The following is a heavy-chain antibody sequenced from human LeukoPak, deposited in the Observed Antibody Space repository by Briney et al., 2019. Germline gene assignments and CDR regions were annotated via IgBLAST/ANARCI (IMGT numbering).Heavy chain of an antibody. V-gene: IGHV3-30*04. J-gene: IGHJ6*04. CDR2: ISYDGSNK. Sequence: PGGSLRLSCAASGFTFSSYAMHWVRQAPGKGLEWVAVISYDGSNKYYADSVKGRFTISRDNSKNTLYLQMNSLRAENTAVYYCARDGERGYSYGYTIGVWGKGTTVTVSS. D-gene: IGHD5-18*01. CDR3: ARDGERGYSYGYTIGV. CDR1: GFTFSSYA.